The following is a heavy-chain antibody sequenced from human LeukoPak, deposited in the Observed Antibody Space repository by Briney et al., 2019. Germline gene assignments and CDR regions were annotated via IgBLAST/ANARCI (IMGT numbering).Heavy chain of an antibody. CDR3: ARDVRSGLDY. D-gene: IGHD6-25*01. CDR1: GFTFSSYG. Sequence: QSGGSLRLSCAASGFTFSSYGMHWVRQAPGKGLEWVSAISGSGGSTYYADSVKGRFTISRDNSKNTLYLQMNSLRAEDTAVYYCARDVRSGLDYWGQGTLVTVSS. J-gene: IGHJ4*02. CDR2: ISGSGGST. V-gene: IGHV3-23*01.